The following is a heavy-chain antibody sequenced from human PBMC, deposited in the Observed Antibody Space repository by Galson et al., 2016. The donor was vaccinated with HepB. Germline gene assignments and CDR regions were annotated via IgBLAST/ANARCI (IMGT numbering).Heavy chain of an antibody. V-gene: IGHV4-4*02. CDR1: GVSISNSHW. CDR3: ARAESFDV. CDR2: IYHSGTT. Sequence: ETLSLTCAVSGVSISNSHWWNWVRQPPGKGLEWIGEIYHSGTTDYNPSLKSRVTLSLDKSKNQFSLPLKSVTAADTAIYYCARAESFDVWCPGAMVTVSS. J-gene: IGHJ3*01.